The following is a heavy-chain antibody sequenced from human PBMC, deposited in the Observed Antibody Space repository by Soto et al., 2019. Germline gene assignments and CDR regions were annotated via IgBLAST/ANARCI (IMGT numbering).Heavy chain of an antibody. CDR1: GFTFSSYA. Sequence: GGSLRLSCAASGFTFSSYAMCWVRQAPGKGLEWVSAISGSGGSTYYADSVKGRFTISRDNSKSSLYLQMNSLRAEDTAVYYCAKDQKDYYDSSGFYWGQGTLVTVSS. J-gene: IGHJ4*02. V-gene: IGHV3-23*01. CDR2: ISGSGGST. D-gene: IGHD3-22*01. CDR3: AKDQKDYYDSSGFY.